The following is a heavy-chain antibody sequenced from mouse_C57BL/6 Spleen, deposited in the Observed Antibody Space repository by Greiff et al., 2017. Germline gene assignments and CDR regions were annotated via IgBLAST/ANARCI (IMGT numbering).Heavy chain of an antibody. V-gene: IGHV1-81*01. CDR2: IYPRSGNT. Sequence: VQLQQSGAELARPGASVKLSCKASGYTFTSYGISWVKQRTGQGLEWIGEIYPRSGNTYYNEKFKGKATLTADKSSSTAYMELRSLTSEDSAVYFCARVEIYDGYYGYFDYWGQGTTLTVSS. CDR1: GYTFTSYG. CDR3: ARVEIYDGYYGYFDY. D-gene: IGHD2-3*01. J-gene: IGHJ2*01.